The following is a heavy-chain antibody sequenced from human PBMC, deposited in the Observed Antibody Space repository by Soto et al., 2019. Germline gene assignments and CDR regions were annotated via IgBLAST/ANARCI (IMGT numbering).Heavy chain of an antibody. Sequence: QVQLVESGGGVVQPGRSLRLSCAASGFTFSSYGMHWVRQAPGKGLEWVAVIWYDGSNKYYADSVKGRFTISRDNSKNTLYLQMNSLRAEDTAVYYCARDRGYDFWSGYYPSGGYYYYYGMDVWGQGTTVTVSS. V-gene: IGHV3-33*01. D-gene: IGHD3-3*01. J-gene: IGHJ6*02. CDR1: GFTFSSYG. CDR3: ARDRGYDFWSGYYPSGGYYYYYGMDV. CDR2: IWYDGSNK.